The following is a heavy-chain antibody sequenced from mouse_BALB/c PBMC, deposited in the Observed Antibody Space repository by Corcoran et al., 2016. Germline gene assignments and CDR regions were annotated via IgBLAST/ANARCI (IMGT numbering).Heavy chain of an antibody. CDR1: GFNIKDTY. J-gene: IGHJ4*01. D-gene: IGHD1-1*01. CDR2: IDPANGNT. Sequence: EVQLRQSGAELVKPGASVKLSCTASGFNIKDTYMHWVKQRPEQGLEWIGRIDPANGNTKYDPKFQGKATITADTSSNTAYMELRSLTSEDSAVYYCARRLLRVYAMDYWGQGTSVTVSS. V-gene: IGHV14-3*02. CDR3: ARRLLRVYAMDY.